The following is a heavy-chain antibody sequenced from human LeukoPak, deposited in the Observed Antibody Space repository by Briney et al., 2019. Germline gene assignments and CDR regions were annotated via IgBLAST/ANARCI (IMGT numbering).Heavy chain of an antibody. CDR3: ARGDPHGAYFDY. CDR1: GFTFSTYS. V-gene: IGHV3-21*01. J-gene: IGHJ4*02. D-gene: IGHD5-24*01. CDR2: ISGSSTYI. Sequence: GGSLRLSCAASGFTFSTYSMNWVRQAPGKGLEWVSVISGSSTYIYYSDSVRGRFTISRDNAKNSLYLQMNSLRAEDTAVYYCARGDPHGAYFDYWGQGALVTVSS.